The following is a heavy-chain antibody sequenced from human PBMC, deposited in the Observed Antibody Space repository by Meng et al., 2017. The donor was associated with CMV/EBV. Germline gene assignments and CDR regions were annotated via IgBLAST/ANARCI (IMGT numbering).Heavy chain of an antibody. CDR1: GGSISSSSYY. CDR2: IYYSGST. Sequence: SETLSLTCTVSGGSISSSSYYWGWIRQPPGKGLEWIGSIYYSGSTYYNPSLKSRVTISVDTSKNQFSLKLSSVTAADTAVYYCARGYCSSTSCYTRYYYGMDVWGQGTTVTVSS. CDR3: ARGYCSSTSCYTRYYYGMDV. V-gene: IGHV4-39*07. J-gene: IGHJ6*02. D-gene: IGHD2-2*02.